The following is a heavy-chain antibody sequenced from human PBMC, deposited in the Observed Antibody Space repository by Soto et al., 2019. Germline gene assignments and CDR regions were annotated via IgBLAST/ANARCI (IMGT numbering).Heavy chain of an antibody. J-gene: IGHJ5*02. CDR2: IYYSGST. V-gene: IGHV4-31*03. Sequence: SETLSLTCTVSGGSISSGGYYLSWIRQHPGKGLEWIGYIYYSGSTYYNPSLKSRVTISVDTSKNQFSLKLSSVTAEDTAVYYSATQQYSSSWSPYWWFDPWGQGTLITVSS. D-gene: IGHD6-13*01. CDR1: GGSISSGGYY. CDR3: ATQQYSSSWSPYWWFDP.